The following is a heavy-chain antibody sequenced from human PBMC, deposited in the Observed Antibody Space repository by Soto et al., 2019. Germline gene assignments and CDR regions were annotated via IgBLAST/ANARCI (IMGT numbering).Heavy chain of an antibody. J-gene: IGHJ4*02. D-gene: IGHD3-22*01. CDR1: GFTFSNAW. V-gene: IGHV3-15*07. CDR2: IKSKTDGGTT. Sequence: GGSLRLSCAASGFTFSNAWMNWVRQAPGKGLEWVGRIKSKTDGGTTDYAAPVKGRFTISRDDSKNTLYLQMNSLKTEDTAVYYCTTARRDSSGYRIDYWGQGTLVTVSS. CDR3: TTARRDSSGYRIDY.